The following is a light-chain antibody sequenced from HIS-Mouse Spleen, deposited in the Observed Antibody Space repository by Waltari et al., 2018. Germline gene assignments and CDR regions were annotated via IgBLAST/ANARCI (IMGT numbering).Light chain of an antibody. CDR1: ALPKKY. CDR3: YSTDSSGNHRV. CDR2: EES. J-gene: IGLJ2*01. Sequence: SYELTQPPSVSVSPGQTARITCSGDALPKKYAYWYQQKSGQATVQVIYEESKRPSGIPERFSGSSSGTMATLTISGAQVENEADYYCYSTDSSGNHRVFGGGTKLTVL. V-gene: IGLV3-10*01.